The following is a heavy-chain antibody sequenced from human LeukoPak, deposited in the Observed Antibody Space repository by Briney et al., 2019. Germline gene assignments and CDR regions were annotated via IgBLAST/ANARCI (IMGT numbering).Heavy chain of an antibody. CDR2: ISAYNGNT. CDR1: GYTFTSYG. Sequence: ASVRVSCKASGYTFTSYGISWVRQAPGQGLEWVGWISAYNGNTNYAQRLQGRVTMTTDTSTSTAYMELRSLRSDDTAVYYCARFGDFWSGYFSEHNWFDPWGQGTLVTVSS. CDR3: ARFGDFWSGYFSEHNWFDP. D-gene: IGHD3-3*01. V-gene: IGHV1-18*01. J-gene: IGHJ5*02.